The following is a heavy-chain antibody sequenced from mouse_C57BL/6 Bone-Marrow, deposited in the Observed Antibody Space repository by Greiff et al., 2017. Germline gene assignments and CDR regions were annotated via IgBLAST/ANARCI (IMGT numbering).Heavy chain of an antibody. CDR1: GYTFTSYW. V-gene: IGHV1-50*01. CDR3: ARFYGNYCFDY. Sequence: QVHVKQSGAELVKPGASVKLSCKASGYTFTSYWMQWVKQRPGQGLEWIGEIDPSDSYTNYNQKFKGKATLTVDTSSSTAYMQLSSLTSEDSAVYYCARFYGNYCFDYWGQGTTLTVSS. J-gene: IGHJ2*01. CDR2: IDPSDSYT. D-gene: IGHD2-1*01.